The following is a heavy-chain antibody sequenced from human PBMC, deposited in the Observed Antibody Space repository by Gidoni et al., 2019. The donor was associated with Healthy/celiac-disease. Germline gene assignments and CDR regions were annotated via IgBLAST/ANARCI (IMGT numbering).Heavy chain of an antibody. CDR3: ARGAAMVRGQIDY. Sequence: QVPLVESGGVVVQPGRALRISCAASGFAFSSYGMHWVRQDPGKGLEWVAFIWYDGINKYYADSVKGRFTISRDNSKNTLYLQMNSLRAEDTAVYYCARGAAMVRGQIDYWGQGTLVTVSS. J-gene: IGHJ4*02. CDR1: GFAFSSYG. CDR2: IWYDGINK. D-gene: IGHD3-10*01. V-gene: IGHV3-33*01.